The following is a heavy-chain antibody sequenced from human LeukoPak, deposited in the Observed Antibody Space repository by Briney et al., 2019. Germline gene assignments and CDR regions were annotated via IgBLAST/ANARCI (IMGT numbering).Heavy chain of an antibody. Sequence: SETLSLTCAVYGGSFSGYYWSWIRQPPGKGLEWIGYIYYSGSTSYNPSLKSRVTISVDTSKNQFSLKLSSVTAADTAVYYCARHKLEQGYNWFDPWGQGTLVTVSS. CDR2: IYYSGST. V-gene: IGHV4-59*08. J-gene: IGHJ5*02. CDR3: ARHKLEQGYNWFDP. CDR1: GGSFSGYY. D-gene: IGHD1/OR15-1a*01.